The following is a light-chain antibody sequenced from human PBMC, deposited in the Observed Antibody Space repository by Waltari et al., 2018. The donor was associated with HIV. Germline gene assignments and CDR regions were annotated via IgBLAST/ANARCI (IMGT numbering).Light chain of an antibody. J-gene: IGKJ4*01. Sequence: DILMTQSTDSLAVSLGERATINCKSRQTLLYSSNNKNYLAWYQHKPGQPPKLLIYWASTRQSGVPDRFSGSGSGTNFTLTINRLQTEDVATYYCQQYYRTPLTFGGGTKVGLK. CDR2: WAS. CDR1: QTLLYSSNNKNY. V-gene: IGKV4-1*01. CDR3: QQYYRTPLT.